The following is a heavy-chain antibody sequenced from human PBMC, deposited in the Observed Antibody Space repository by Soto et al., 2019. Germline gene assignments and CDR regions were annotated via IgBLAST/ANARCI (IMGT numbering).Heavy chain of an antibody. V-gene: IGHV3-66*01. CDR2: IYSAGNT. D-gene: IGHD6-19*01. CDR3: TTDPSLRIAVGDVDFDY. CDR1: GFTVSSNY. J-gene: IGHJ4*02. Sequence: GGSLRRSCAASGFTVSSNYMSWVRQAPGKGLEWISIIYSAGNTYYADSVKGRFTISRDNSKNTLYLQMNSLGAEDTAVYYCTTDPSLRIAVGDVDFDYWGQGT.